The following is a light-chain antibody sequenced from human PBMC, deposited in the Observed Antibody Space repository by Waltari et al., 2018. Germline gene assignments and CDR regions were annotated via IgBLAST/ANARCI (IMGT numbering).Light chain of an antibody. J-gene: IGLJ3*02. CDR2: VVT. V-gene: IGLV2-23*02. CDR3: CSYAGSGTWV. CDR1: SSDIGYYNL. Sequence: QSALTQPASVSGSPGQSITIHCPGTSSDIGYYNLVSWYLHLPGRAPKVMIYVVTKRPSGVSNRFSGSKSGDTASLTISGVQAEDEGLYYCCSYAGSGTWVFGGGTKLTVL.